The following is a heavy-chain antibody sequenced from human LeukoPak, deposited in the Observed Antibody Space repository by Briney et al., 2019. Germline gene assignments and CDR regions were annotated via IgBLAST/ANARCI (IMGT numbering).Heavy chain of an antibody. Sequence: GSLRLSCAASGFTITTNYMSWVRQAPGKGQEWVANIKRDGSEKYYMDSVKGRFTISRDNAKNSLYLQMNSLRAEDTAVYYCAGAEAYGPFDYWGQGTLVTVSS. V-gene: IGHV3-7*01. J-gene: IGHJ4*02. CDR2: IKRDGSEK. CDR3: AGAEAYGPFDY. CDR1: GFTITTNY. D-gene: IGHD3-10*01.